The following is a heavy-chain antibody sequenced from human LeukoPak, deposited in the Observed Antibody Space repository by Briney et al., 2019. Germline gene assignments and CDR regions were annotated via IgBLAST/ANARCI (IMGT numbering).Heavy chain of an antibody. CDR2: IKPDGSEE. D-gene: IGHD6-13*01. Sequence: GGSLRLSCAVSGFTFSTYWMTWVRQAPGKGLEWVANIKPDGSEEYYVDSVKGRFTISRDDAKNSLFLQMNSLRAEDTAVYFCARNDVSAAGGYWGQGTLVTVSS. J-gene: IGHJ4*02. CDR1: GFTFSTYW. CDR3: ARNDVSAAGGY. V-gene: IGHV3-7*01.